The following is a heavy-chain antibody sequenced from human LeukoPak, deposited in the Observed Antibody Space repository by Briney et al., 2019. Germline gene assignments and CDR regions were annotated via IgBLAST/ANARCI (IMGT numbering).Heavy chain of an antibody. J-gene: IGHJ4*02. D-gene: IGHD3-10*01. V-gene: IGHV3-30*02. CDR2: IRYDGSNK. Sequence: PGGSLRLSCAASGFTFSSYGMHWVRQAPGKGLEWVAFIRYDGSNKYYADSVKGRFTISRDNSKNTLYLQMNSLRAEGTAVYYCAKTTYYYGSGDKLVYWGQGTLVTVSS. CDR1: GFTFSSYG. CDR3: AKTTYYYGSGDKLVY.